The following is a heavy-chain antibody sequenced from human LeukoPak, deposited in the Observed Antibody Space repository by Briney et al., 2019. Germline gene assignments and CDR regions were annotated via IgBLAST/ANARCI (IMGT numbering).Heavy chain of an antibody. V-gene: IGHV1-24*01. CDR2: FDPEDGET. D-gene: IGHD1-26*01. CDR3: ATDYRSLRSPGEYYFDY. J-gene: IGHJ4*02. CDR1: GYTLTVLS. Sequence: ASVKVSCKFSGYTLTVLSMHWVRQAPGKGLEWMGGFDPEDGETIYAQKFQGRVTMTKDTSTDTAYMELSSLRSEDTTVYYCATDYRSLRSPGEYYFDYWGQGTLVTVSS.